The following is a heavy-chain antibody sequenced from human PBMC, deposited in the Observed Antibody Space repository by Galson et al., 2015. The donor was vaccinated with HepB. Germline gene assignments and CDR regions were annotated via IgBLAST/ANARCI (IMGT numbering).Heavy chain of an antibody. V-gene: IGHV2-5*02. CDR2: IYWDDDK. D-gene: IGHD5-24*01. CDR1: GFSLSTSGVG. Sequence: PALVKPTQTLTLTCTFSGFSLSTSGVGVGWIRQPPGKALEWLALIYWDDDKRYSPSLKSRLTITKDTSKNQVVLTTTNMDPVDTATYYCAHRSERQRWLQLEAFDIWGQGTMVTVSS. CDR3: AHRSERQRWLQLEAFDI. J-gene: IGHJ3*02.